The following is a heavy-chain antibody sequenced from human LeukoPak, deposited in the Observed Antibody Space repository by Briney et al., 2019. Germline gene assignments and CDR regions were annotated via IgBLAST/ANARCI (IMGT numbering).Heavy chain of an antibody. V-gene: IGHV1-46*01. CDR3: ARRGVGGDFDY. D-gene: IGHD2-21*01. CDR2: INPSGGST. CDR1: GYTFTSYY. Sequence: ASVKVSCKASGYTFTSYYTHWVRQAPGQGLEWMGIINPSGGSTSYAQKFQGRVTMTRDTSTSTVYMELSSLRSEDTAVYYCARRGVGGDFDYWGQGTLVTVSS. J-gene: IGHJ4*02.